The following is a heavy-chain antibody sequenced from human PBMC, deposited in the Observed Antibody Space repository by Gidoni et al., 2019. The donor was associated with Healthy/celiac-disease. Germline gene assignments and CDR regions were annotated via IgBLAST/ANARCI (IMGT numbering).Heavy chain of an antibody. CDR2: INHSGST. CDR1: GGSFSGYY. Sequence: QVQLQQWGAGLLTPSETLSLTCAVYGGSFSGYYWCWIRQPPGKGLEWIGEINHSGSTNYNPSLKSRVTISVDTSKNQFSLKLSSVTAADTAVYYCARGLGIAVAGTDWFDPWGQGTLVTVSS. CDR3: ARGLGIAVAGTDWFDP. V-gene: IGHV4-34*01. J-gene: IGHJ5*02. D-gene: IGHD6-19*01.